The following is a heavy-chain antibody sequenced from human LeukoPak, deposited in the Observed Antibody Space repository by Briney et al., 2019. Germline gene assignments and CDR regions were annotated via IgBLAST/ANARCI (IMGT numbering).Heavy chain of an antibody. Sequence: ASVKVSCKASGYTFTGYYMHWVRQAPGQGLEWMGWINPNSGGTNYARKFQGRVTMTRDTSISTAYMELSRLRSDDTAVYYCARDPIAAAGPRGYFQHWGQGTLVTVSS. V-gene: IGHV1-2*02. J-gene: IGHJ1*01. CDR3: ARDPIAAAGPRGYFQH. CDR1: GYTFTGYY. D-gene: IGHD6-13*01. CDR2: INPNSGGT.